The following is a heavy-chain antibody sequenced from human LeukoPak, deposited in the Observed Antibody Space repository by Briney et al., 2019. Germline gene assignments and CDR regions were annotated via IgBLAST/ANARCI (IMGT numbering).Heavy chain of an antibody. CDR3: ARDSVRGVNDY. CDR1: GGSISSSSYY. CDR2: IYYSGST. Sequence: SETLSLTCTVSGGSISSSSYYWGWIRQSPGKGLEWFGSIYYSGSTYYNPSLKSRVTISVDTSKNQFSLKLSSVTAADTAVYYCARDSVRGVNDYWGQGTLVTVSS. V-gene: IGHV4-39*07. D-gene: IGHD3-10*01. J-gene: IGHJ4*02.